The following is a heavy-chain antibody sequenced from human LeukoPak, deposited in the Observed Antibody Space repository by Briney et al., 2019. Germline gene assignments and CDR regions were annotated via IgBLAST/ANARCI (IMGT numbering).Heavy chain of an antibody. Sequence: SETLSLTCTVSGGSISSSSYYWGWIRQPPGKGLEWIGSIYYSGSTYYNPSLKSRVTISVDTSKNQFSLKLSSVTAADTAVYYCARGSEDSYYYDSSGLFDYWGQGTLVTVSS. J-gene: IGHJ4*02. V-gene: IGHV4-39*07. CDR2: IYYSGST. CDR1: GGSISSSSYY. D-gene: IGHD3-22*01. CDR3: ARGSEDSYYYDSSGLFDY.